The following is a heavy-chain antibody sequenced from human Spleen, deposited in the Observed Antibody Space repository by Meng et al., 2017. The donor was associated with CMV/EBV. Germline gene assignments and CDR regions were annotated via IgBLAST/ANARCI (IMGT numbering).Heavy chain of an antibody. CDR3: TRRTIPFEV. D-gene: IGHD1-14*01. J-gene: IGHJ4*02. V-gene: IGHV4-34*01. Sequence: VHLQQCGAVLLQRSETLSLTWVVYGGSSSGYDWGWIRQSPGKGLEWIGEINDIGDTNYNPSLKSRVTISVDTSKNRFSLKLSSVTAADRAVYYCTRRTIPFEVWGQGTLVTVSS. CDR2: INDIGDT. CDR1: GGSSSGYD.